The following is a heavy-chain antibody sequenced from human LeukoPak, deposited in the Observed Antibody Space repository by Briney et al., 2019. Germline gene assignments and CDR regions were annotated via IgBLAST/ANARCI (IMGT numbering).Heavy chain of an antibody. V-gene: IGHV3-21*01. CDR2: ISSSSSYI. J-gene: IGHJ4*02. CDR1: GFAFSSYS. D-gene: IGHD3-22*01. Sequence: GGSLRLSCAASGFAFSSYSMNWVRQAPGRGLEWVSSISSSSSYIYYADSVKGRFTISRDNAKNSLYLQMNSLRAEDTAVCYCARDSDSSGYYTYFDYWGQGTLVTV. CDR3: ARDSDSSGYYTYFDY.